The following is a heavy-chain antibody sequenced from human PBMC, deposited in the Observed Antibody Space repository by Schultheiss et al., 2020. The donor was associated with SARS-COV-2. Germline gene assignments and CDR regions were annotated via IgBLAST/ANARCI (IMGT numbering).Heavy chain of an antibody. Sequence: ASVKVSCKASGYSLTGHHMHWVRQAPGQEFEWMGWISAYNGNTNYAQKLQGRVTMTTDTSTSTAYMELSSLRSEDTAVYYCAKGLRYFDWETGRQGDTYYYYGMDVWGQGTTVTVSS. V-gene: IGHV1-18*04. CDR1: GYSLTGHH. CDR3: AKGLRYFDWETGRQGDTYYYYGMDV. D-gene: IGHD3-9*01. J-gene: IGHJ6*02. CDR2: ISAYNGNT.